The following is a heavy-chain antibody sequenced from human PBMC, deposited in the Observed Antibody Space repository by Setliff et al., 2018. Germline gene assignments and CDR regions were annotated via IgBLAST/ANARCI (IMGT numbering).Heavy chain of an antibody. CDR1: VASVRRHY. J-gene: IGHJ6*03. V-gene: IGHV4-59*02. Sequence: SETLSLTCTVSVASVRRHYWGWVRQPPGKGLECIVDIYYTGSTKYNPSLWSRLTMSIDTSKKQFSLRLTSVSAADTAVYYCSRQGGRRTGLAMALRYYIYYMDVWGKGTTVTVSS. CDR2: IYYTGST. D-gene: IGHD5-18*01. CDR3: SRQGGRRTGLAMALRYYIYYMDV.